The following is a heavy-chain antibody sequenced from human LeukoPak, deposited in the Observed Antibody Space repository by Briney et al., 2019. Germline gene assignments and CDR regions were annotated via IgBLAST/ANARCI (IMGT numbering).Heavy chain of an antibody. CDR2: ISPNSGDT. D-gene: IGHD3-10*01. V-gene: IGHV1-2*02. CDR1: GYTFTGYL. CDR3: ATSFRAVNWFDP. J-gene: IGHJ5*02. Sequence: ASVKVSCKASGYTFTGYLMHWVRQAPGQGLEWMGWISPNSGDTKYAQKFQGRVTMTRDTSISTAYMEVSSLRSEDTAVYYCATSFRAVNWFDPWGQGTLVTVSS.